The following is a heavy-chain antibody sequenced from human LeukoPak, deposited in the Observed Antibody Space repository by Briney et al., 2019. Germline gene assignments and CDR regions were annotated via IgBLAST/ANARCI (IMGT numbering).Heavy chain of an antibody. CDR1: GGSFSGYY. CDR2: INHSGST. V-gene: IGHV4-34*01. Sequence: SETLSLTCAVYGGSFSGYYWSWIRQPPGKGLEWIGEINHSGSTNYNPSLKSRVTISVDTSKNQLSLKLSSVTAADTAVYYCARATMVRGVIRRFDPWGQGTLVTVSS. CDR3: ARATMVRGVIRRFDP. D-gene: IGHD3-10*01. J-gene: IGHJ5*02.